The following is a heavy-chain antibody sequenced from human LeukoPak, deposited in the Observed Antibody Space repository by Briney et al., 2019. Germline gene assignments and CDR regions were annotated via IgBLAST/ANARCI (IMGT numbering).Heavy chain of an antibody. CDR1: GYTFTSYD. Sequence: ASVKVSCKASGYTFTSYDINWVRQATGQGLEWMGWTNPNSGNTGYAQKFQGRVTMTRNTSISTAYMELSSLRSEDTAVYYCARAYRGSSWYGGDYWGQGTLVTVSS. J-gene: IGHJ4*02. CDR2: TNPNSGNT. V-gene: IGHV1-8*01. CDR3: ARAYRGSSWYGGDY. D-gene: IGHD6-13*01.